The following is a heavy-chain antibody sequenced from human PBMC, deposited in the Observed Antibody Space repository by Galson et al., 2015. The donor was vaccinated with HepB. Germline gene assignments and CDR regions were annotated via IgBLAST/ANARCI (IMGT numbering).Heavy chain of an antibody. J-gene: IGHJ4*02. D-gene: IGHD2-2*02. Sequence: SLRLSCAASGFIFSNYWMSWVRQAPGKGLEWVANIKQDGSDKNYVDSVKGRFTISRDNAENSLYLQMNSLRAEDTAVYYCARGPRTYCSGTSCYKGIDYWGQGTLLTVSS. CDR1: GFIFSNYW. V-gene: IGHV3-7*01. CDR3: ARGPRTYCSGTSCYKGIDY. CDR2: IKQDGSDK.